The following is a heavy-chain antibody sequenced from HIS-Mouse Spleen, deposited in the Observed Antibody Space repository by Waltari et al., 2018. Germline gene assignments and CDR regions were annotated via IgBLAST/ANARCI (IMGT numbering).Heavy chain of an antibody. Sequence: QVQLQESGPGLVKPSETLSLTCTVSGCSISSYYWSWIRQPPGKGLEWIGYIYYSGSTNYNPSLKSRVTISVDTSKNQFSLKLSSVTAADTAVYYCARARGSSWYDYWGQGTLVTVSS. CDR2: IYYSGST. CDR3: ARARGSSWYDY. CDR1: GCSISSYY. J-gene: IGHJ4*02. D-gene: IGHD6-13*01. V-gene: IGHV4-59*01.